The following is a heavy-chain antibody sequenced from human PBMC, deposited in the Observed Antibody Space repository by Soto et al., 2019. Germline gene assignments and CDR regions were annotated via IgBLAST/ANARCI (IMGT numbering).Heavy chain of an antibody. CDR2: IYYSGST. V-gene: IGHV4-39*01. CDR3: ARLFPHSGSYLDY. CDR1: GGSISSSSHY. J-gene: IGHJ4*02. D-gene: IGHD1-26*01. Sequence: SETLSLTCTVSGGSISSSSHYWGWIRQPPGKGLEWIGSIYYSGSTYYNPSLKSRVTISVDTSKNQFSLKLSSVTAADTAVYYCARLFPHSGSYLDYWGQGTLVTVSS.